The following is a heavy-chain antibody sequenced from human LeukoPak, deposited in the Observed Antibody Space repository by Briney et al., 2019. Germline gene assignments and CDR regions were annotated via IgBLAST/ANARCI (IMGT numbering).Heavy chain of an antibody. V-gene: IGHV4-4*02. CDR3: ASIAAADRPYYFDY. J-gene: IGHJ4*02. D-gene: IGHD6-13*01. Sequence: SGTLSLTCAVSGGSISSNNWWSWVRRPPGKGLEWIGEIYHSGSTNYNPSLKSRVTISVDKSKNQFSLKLSSVTAADTAVYYCASIAAADRPYYFDYWGQGTLVTVSS. CDR2: IYHSGST. CDR1: GGSISSNNW.